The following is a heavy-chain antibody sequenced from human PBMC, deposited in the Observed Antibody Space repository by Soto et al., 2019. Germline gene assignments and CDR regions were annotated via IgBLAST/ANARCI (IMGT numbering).Heavy chain of an antibody. CDR3: ARELDSSGYYGYAEYFQH. Sequence: EVQLVESGGGLVQPGGSLRLSCAASGFTFSSYSMNWVRQAPGKGLEWVSYISSSSSTIYYADSVKSRFTISRDNAKNSLYLQMNSLRDEDTAVYYCARELDSSGYYGYAEYFQHWGQGTLVTVSS. V-gene: IGHV3-48*02. J-gene: IGHJ1*01. CDR1: GFTFSSYS. D-gene: IGHD3-22*01. CDR2: ISSSSSTI.